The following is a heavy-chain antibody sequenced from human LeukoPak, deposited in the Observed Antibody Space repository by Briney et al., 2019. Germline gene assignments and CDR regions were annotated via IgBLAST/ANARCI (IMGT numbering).Heavy chain of an antibody. CDR3: ASGFIAARPSDEYFQH. V-gene: IGHV4-61*02. D-gene: IGHD6-6*01. J-gene: IGHJ1*01. Sequence: PSETLSLTCTVSGGSISSGSYYWTWIRQPAGKGLEWIGRIYSSGGTNYNPSLKSRVTISVDTSKNQFSLKLSSVTAADTAVYYCASGFIAARPSDEYFQHWGQGTLVTVSS. CDR2: IYSSGGT. CDR1: GGSISSGSYY.